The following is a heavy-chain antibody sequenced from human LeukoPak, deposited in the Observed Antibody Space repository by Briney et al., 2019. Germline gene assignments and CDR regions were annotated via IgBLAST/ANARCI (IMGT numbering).Heavy chain of an antibody. CDR2: IYYSGST. CDR1: GGSISSYY. D-gene: IGHD6-13*01. J-gene: IGHJ5*02. Sequence: SETLSLTCTVSGGSISSYYWSWIRQPPGKGLEWIGYIYYSGSTNYNPSLKSRVTISVDTSKNQFSLKLSSVTAADTAVYYCARRGYSSSYWFDPWGQEPWSPSPQ. CDR3: ARRGYSSSYWFDP. V-gene: IGHV4-59*08.